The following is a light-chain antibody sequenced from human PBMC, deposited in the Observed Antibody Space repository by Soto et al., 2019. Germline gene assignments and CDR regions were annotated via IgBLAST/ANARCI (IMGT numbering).Light chain of an antibody. Sequence: DIKMTQSPSSLSASVGDSVTITCQASPNINNYLNWYQQKPGKAPKLLIYDASNLEAGVPSRFRGSGSGTDFTFTISRLQPEDIATYYCQQYENLPTFGQGTRLEIK. V-gene: IGKV1-33*01. CDR2: DAS. CDR3: QQYENLPT. J-gene: IGKJ5*01. CDR1: PNINNY.